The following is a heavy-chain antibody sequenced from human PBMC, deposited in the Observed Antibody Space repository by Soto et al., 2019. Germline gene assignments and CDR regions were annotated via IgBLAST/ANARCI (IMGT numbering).Heavy chain of an antibody. CDR1: GFTFSYYW. CDR2: IKEDESER. J-gene: IGHJ4*02. D-gene: IGHD3-16*01. V-gene: IGHV3-7*01. Sequence: PGGSLRLSCAASGFTFSYYWWSWVRQAPGKGLEWVANIKEDESERYYVDSVKGRFTISRDNARESLDLQMNSLRAGDTSVYYCEREARRVHYAFDYWGLGTLVTVSS. CDR3: EREARRVHYAFDY.